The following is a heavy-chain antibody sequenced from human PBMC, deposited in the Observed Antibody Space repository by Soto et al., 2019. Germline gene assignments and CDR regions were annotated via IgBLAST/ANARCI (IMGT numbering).Heavy chain of an antibody. CDR2: ISAYNGNT. J-gene: IGHJ4*02. CDR1: GYTFTSYG. CDR3: ATDDRYSSSWARFDY. Sequence: QVQLVQSGAEVKKPGASVKVSCKASGYTFTSYGISWVRQAPGQGLEWMGWISAYNGNTNYTQKLQGRVTMTTDTSTSTAYMELRSLRSDDTAVYYCATDDRYSSSWARFDYWGQGTLVTVSS. D-gene: IGHD6-13*01. V-gene: IGHV1-18*01.